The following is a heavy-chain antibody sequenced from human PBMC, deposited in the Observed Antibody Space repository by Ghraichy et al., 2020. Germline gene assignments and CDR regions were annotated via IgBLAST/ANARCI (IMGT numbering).Heavy chain of an antibody. J-gene: IGHJ4*02. D-gene: IGHD1-14*01. V-gene: IGHV3-53*01. CDR1: GFTVSNNY. Sequence: GESLNISCAASGFTVSNNYMTWVRQAPGKGLEWVSVIYSGTTTKHADSVKGRFTISTDHSKNTLYLQMNSLRAEDTAVYYCASGPLRYLDYWGQGTLVTVSS. CDR3: ASGPLRYLDY. CDR2: IYSGTTT.